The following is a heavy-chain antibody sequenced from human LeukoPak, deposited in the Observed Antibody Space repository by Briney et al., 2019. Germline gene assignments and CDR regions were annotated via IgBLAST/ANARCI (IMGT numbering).Heavy chain of an antibody. CDR2: IHHSGGT. CDR3: ARLAVGDYGDY. Sequence: SETLSLTCTVSGASVSRNWWSWVRQPPGKGLEWIGEIHHSGGTNYNPSLKSRVTMSLDNSNNHFSLKLSSVTAADTAVYYCARLAVGDYGDYWGQGTLVTVSS. J-gene: IGHJ4*02. D-gene: IGHD4-17*01. V-gene: IGHV4-4*02. CDR1: GASVSRNW.